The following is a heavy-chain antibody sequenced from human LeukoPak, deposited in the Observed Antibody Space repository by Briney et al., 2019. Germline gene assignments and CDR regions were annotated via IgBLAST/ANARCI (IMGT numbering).Heavy chain of an antibody. J-gene: IGHJ4*02. CDR2: ISGSGGST. CDR1: GFTFSSYA. CDR3: AKEENMVRGVPDY. V-gene: IGHV3-23*01. Sequence: GGSLRLSCAASGFTFSSYAMSWVREAPARGLEWVSAISGSGGSTYYADSVKGRFTISRDNSKNTLYLQMNSPRAEDTAVYCCAKEENMVRGVPDYWGQGTLVTVSS. D-gene: IGHD3-10*01.